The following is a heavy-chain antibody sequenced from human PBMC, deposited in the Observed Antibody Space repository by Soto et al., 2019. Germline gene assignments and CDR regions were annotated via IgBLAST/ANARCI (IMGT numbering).Heavy chain of an antibody. CDR3: AKSPELPLRYVDWFGVRDAFDI. CDR2: MSAYNGNT. CDR1: GYTFTSYG. Sequence: QVQLVQSGAEVKKPGASVKVSCKASGYTFTSYGISWVRQAPGQGLEWMGWMSAYNGNTNYAQKLQGRVNMTTDRSTSTAYMELRCLRSDDTAVYYCAKSPELPLRYVDWFGVRDAFDIWGQGTMVTVSS. D-gene: IGHD3-9*01. J-gene: IGHJ3*02. V-gene: IGHV1-18*01.